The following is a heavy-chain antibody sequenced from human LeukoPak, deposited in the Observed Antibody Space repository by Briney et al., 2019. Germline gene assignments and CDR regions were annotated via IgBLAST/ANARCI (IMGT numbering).Heavy chain of an antibody. CDR2: IYSGGST. V-gene: IGHV3-53*01. CDR3: ARLGYYGYSYYSDY. J-gene: IGHJ4*02. Sequence: GGSLRLSCAASGFTVSSNYMSWVRQAPGKGLEWVSVIYSGGSTYYADSVKGRFTISRDNSKNTLYLQMNSLRAEDTAVYYCARLGYYGYSYYSDYWGQGTLVTVSS. D-gene: IGHD3-16*01. CDR1: GFTVSSNY.